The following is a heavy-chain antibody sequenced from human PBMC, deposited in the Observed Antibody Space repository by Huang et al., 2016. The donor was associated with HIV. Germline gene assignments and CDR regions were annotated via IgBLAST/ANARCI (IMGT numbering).Heavy chain of an antibody. D-gene: IGHD3-10*01. J-gene: IGHJ6*03. CDR1: GGSIRSSDYH. V-gene: IGHV4-39*01. Sequence: QLLLQESGPGLVKPSEALALTCAVSGGSIRSSDYHWGWIRQPPGKGLEWIGSIYYKGSTHYSPSLKGRVTIAVDPSKNLFFLNLTSMTAADTAVYYCARHREGPVAYYSGWGSHLNYMDVWGRGRTVVVSS. CDR3: ARHREGPVAYYSGWGSHLNYMDV. CDR2: IYYKGST.